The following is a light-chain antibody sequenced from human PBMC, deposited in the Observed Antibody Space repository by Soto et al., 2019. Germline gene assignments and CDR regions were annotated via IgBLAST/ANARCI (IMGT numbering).Light chain of an antibody. V-gene: IGKV3-15*01. Sequence: EIVMTQSPATLSVSPGERATLSCRASQSADSNLAWYQQKPGQPPRLLIYDTSTRATGIPARISGSGSGTEFTLTISSMQSEDFAVYYCQQYNKWRLTFRGWTKGDIK. CDR1: QSADSN. CDR3: QQYNKWRLT. J-gene: IGKJ4*01. CDR2: DTS.